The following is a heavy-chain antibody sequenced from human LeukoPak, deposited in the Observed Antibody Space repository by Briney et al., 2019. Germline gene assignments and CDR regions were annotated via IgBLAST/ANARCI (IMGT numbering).Heavy chain of an antibody. CDR2: ISWNSGSI. J-gene: IGHJ4*02. V-gene: IGHV3-9*01. CDR1: GFTFDDYA. CDR3: AKDKGAGGSYFKS. Sequence: GRSLRLSCAASGFTFDDYAMHWVRQAPGKGLEWVSGISWNSGSIGYADSVKGRFTISRDNAKNSLYLQMNSLRAEDTALYYCAKDKGAGGSYFKSWGQGTLVTVSS. D-gene: IGHD1-26*01.